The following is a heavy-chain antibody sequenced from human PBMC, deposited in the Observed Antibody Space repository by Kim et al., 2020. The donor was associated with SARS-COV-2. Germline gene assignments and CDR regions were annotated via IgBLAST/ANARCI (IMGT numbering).Heavy chain of an antibody. CDR3: ARGFFSFVVVIITYYYYYYRDV. CDR1: GYTFTSYD. V-gene: IGHV1-8*01. Sequence: ASVKVSCKASGYTFTSYDINWVRQATGQGLEWMGWMNPNSGNTGYAQKFQGRVTMTRNTSISTAYMELSSLRSEDTAVYYCARGFFSFVVVIITYYYYYYRDVWGKGTTVTVSS. J-gene: IGHJ6*03. CDR2: MNPNSGNT. D-gene: IGHD3-3*01.